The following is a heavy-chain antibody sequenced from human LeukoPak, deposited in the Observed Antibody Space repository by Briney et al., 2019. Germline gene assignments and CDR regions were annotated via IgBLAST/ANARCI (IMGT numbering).Heavy chain of an antibody. CDR1: GYTFTSNY. V-gene: IGHV1-46*01. CDR2: IYPRDGST. CDR3: ARVVDVNSYGLFDY. D-gene: IGHD5-18*01. Sequence: ASVKVSCKASGYTFTSNYIHWVRQAPGQGLEWMGMIYPRDGSTSYAQKFQGRVTVTRDTSTSTVHMELSGLRSEDTAVYYCARVVDVNSYGLFDYWGQGTLVTVSS. J-gene: IGHJ4*02.